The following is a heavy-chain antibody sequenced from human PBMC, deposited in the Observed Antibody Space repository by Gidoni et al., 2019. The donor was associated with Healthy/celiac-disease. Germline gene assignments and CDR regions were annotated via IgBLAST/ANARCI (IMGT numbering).Heavy chain of an antibody. D-gene: IGHD5-12*01. V-gene: IGHV4-31*03. CDR1: GGSISSGGYY. Sequence: QVQLQESGPGLVKPSQTLSLTCTVSGGSISSGGYYWSWIRQHPGKGLEWIGYIYYRGSTYYNPSLKGRVTISVDTSKNQFSLKLSSVTAADTAVYYCARRDSGYDGPYYYGMDVWGQGTTVTVSS. J-gene: IGHJ6*02. CDR2: IYYRGST. CDR3: ARRDSGYDGPYYYGMDV.